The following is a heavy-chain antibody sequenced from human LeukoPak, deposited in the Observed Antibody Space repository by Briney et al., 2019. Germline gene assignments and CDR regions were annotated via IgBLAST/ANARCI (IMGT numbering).Heavy chain of an antibody. CDR2: IYSGGST. J-gene: IGHJ4*02. V-gene: IGHV3-53*01. CDR3: ARIRGKYYFDY. D-gene: IGHD3-10*01. CDR1: GFTFSDYY. Sequence: GGSLRLSCAASGFTFSDYYMSWIRPAPGKGLEWVSVIYSGGSTYYADSVKGRFTISRDNSKNTLYLQMNSLRAEDTAVYYCARIRGKYYFDYWGQGTLVTVSS.